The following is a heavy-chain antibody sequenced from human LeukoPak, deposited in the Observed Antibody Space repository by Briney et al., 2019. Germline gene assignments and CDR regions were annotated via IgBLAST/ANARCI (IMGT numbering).Heavy chain of an antibody. Sequence: PGGSLRLSCATSGFTFSSYAMHWVRQAPGKRLEYVSAISSNGGSTYYANSVKGRFTISRDNSKNTLYLQMGSLRAEDMAVYYCAIGVARDYWGQGTLVTVSS. V-gene: IGHV3-64*01. J-gene: IGHJ4*02. CDR1: GFTFSSYA. CDR2: ISSNGGST. CDR3: AIGVARDY.